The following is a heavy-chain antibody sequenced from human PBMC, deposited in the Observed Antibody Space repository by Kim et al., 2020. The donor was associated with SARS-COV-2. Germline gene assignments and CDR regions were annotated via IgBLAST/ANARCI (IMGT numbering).Heavy chain of an antibody. CDR2: IYTSGST. D-gene: IGHD6-13*01. V-gene: IGHV4-4*07. J-gene: IGHJ6*02. CDR3: AGAAAGLKDYYYGMDV. CDR1: GGSISSYY. Sequence: SETLSLTCTVSGGSISSYYWSWIRQPAGKGLEWIGRIYTSGSTNYNPSLKSRDTMSVDTSKNQFSLNQSSVTAADTAVYYCAGAAAGLKDYYYGMDVWGQGTTVTVSS.